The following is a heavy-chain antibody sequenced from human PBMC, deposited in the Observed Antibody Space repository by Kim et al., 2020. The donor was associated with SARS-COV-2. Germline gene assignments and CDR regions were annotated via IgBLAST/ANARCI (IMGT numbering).Heavy chain of an antibody. Sequence: DSVKGRFTISRDNSKNTLYLPMNSLRAEDTAVYYCARDLRSSSWVGGMDVWGQGTTVTVSS. V-gene: IGHV3-30*07. D-gene: IGHD6-13*01. CDR3: ARDLRSSSWVGGMDV. J-gene: IGHJ6*02.